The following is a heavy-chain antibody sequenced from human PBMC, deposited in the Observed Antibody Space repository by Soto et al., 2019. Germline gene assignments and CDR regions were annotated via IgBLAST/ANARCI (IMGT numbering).Heavy chain of an antibody. V-gene: IGHV1-18*01. CDR2: ISAYNGNT. CDR1: GYTFTNFG. CDR3: ARESRYCSGGSCYFLPGIDY. J-gene: IGHJ4*01. D-gene: IGHD2-15*01. Sequence: ASVKVSCKASGYTFTNFGISWVRQAPGQGLEWMGWISAYNGNTNYAQNFQGRVTMTTDTSTSTAYMELRSLRSDDTAVYYCARESRYCSGGSCYFLPGIDYWG.